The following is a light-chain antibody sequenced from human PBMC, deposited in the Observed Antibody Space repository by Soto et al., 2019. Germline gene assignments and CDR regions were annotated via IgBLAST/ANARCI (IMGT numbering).Light chain of an antibody. CDR3: ASYTTGRIRV. CDR1: SSDIGAYNS. V-gene: IGLV2-14*03. CDR2: DVS. J-gene: IGLJ2*01. Sequence: QSALTQPASVSASPGQSITISCTGTSSDIGAYNSVSWYQQHPGEAPQLIIYDVSYRPSGISSRFSGSKSGNTASLTVSGIQAADDADYYCASYTTGRIRVFGGGNKLTVL.